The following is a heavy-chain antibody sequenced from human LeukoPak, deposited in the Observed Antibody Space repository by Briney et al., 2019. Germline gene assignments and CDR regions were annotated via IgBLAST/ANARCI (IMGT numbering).Heavy chain of an antibody. D-gene: IGHD1-7*01. V-gene: IGHV4-34*01. CDR1: GGSFSGYY. CDR3: ARASGTTGYYYYGMDV. CDR2: INHSGST. Sequence: PSETLSLTCAVYGGSFSGYYWSWIRQPPGKGLEWIGEINHSGSTNYNPSLKSRVTISVDTSKNQFSLKLSSVTAADTAVYYCARASGTTGYYYYGMDVWGQGTTVTVSS. J-gene: IGHJ6*02.